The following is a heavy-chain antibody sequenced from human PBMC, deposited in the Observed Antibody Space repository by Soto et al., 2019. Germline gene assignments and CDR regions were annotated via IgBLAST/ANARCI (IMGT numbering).Heavy chain of an antibody. D-gene: IGHD1-1*01. J-gene: IGHJ4*02. V-gene: IGHV1-18*01. Sequence: QVHLVQSGAEVKKPGASVKVSCQGSGYAFTTYGITWVRQAPGQGLEWMGWISAHNGNTNYAQKLQGRVTVTRDTSTSTAYMELRSLRYGATAVYYCARGRYGDYWGQGALVTVSS. CDR1: GYAFTTYG. CDR2: ISAHNGNT. CDR3: ARGRYGDY.